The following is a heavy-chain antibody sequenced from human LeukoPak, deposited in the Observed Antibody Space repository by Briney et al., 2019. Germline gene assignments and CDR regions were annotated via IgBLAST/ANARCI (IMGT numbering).Heavy chain of an antibody. D-gene: IGHD1-26*01. CDR2: IYPGDSDT. V-gene: IGHV5-51*01. J-gene: IGHJ4*02. CDR1: GYSFTTYW. Sequence: GESLKISCKGSGYSFTTYWIAWVRQMPGKDLEWMGIIYPGDSDTRYSPSFQGQVTISADKSISTAYLQWSSLKASDTAMYFCARQQVGATIPLDYWGQGTLVSVSS. CDR3: ARQQVGATIPLDY.